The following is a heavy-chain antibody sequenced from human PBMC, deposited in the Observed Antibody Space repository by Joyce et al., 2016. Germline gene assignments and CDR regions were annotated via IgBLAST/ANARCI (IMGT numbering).Heavy chain of an antibody. CDR1: GYTFSTYY. CDR2: VNPVGGST. V-gene: IGHV1-46*01. J-gene: IGHJ4*02. CDR3: ARAVAASGGYYFDS. Sequence: QVQLVQSGAEVKKPGASVKGSCKASGYTFSTYYIHWLRQAPGQGLEWMGVVNPVGGSTNYAQRFQGRVTLTTDTATSTVYMELSSLSSDDKALYYCARAVAASGGYYFDSWGQGTLVTVSS. D-gene: IGHD6-13*01.